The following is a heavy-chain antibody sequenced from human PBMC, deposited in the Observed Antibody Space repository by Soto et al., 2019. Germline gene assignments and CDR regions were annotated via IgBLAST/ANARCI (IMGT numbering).Heavy chain of an antibody. D-gene: IGHD3-10*01. Sequence: SETLSLTCTVSGGSISSSSYYWGGIRQPPGKGLEWIGSIYYSGSTYYNPSLKSRVTISVDTSKNQFSLKLSSVTAADTAVYYCASYYGSGSYHPRFDYWGQGTLVTVS. V-gene: IGHV4-39*01. CDR1: GGSISSSSYY. CDR2: IYYSGST. J-gene: IGHJ4*02. CDR3: ASYYGSGSYHPRFDY.